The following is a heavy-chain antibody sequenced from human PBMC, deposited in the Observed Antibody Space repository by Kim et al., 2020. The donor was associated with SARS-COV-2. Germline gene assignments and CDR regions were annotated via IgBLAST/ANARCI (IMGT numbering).Heavy chain of an antibody. J-gene: IGHJ3*02. CDR2: VFYSGST. CDR3: ATYSNTYYAFDI. CDR1: GSSVINSDYY. Sequence: SETLSLTCTVSGSSVINSDYYWTWIRQPPGETLEWIAYVFYSGSTNYNPSLKSRVAISIDTSKNQFSLELTSATTADAAVYFCATYSNTYYAFDIWGHGTLVTVSS. D-gene: IGHD6-13*01. V-gene: IGHV4-61*08.